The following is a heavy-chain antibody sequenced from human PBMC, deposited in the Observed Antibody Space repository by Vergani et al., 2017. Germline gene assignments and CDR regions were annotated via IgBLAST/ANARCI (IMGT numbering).Heavy chain of an antibody. D-gene: IGHD2/OR15-2a*01. V-gene: IGHV3-9*01. CDR3: VKEKIDLGSYFFDS. J-gene: IGHJ4*01. CDR2: ISWNSGSI. Sequence: EVQLVESGGGLVQPGRSLRLSCAASGFTFDDYAMHWVRQAPGKGLEWVSGISWNSGSIGYADSVKGRFTISRDNAKNSLYLQMNSLRAEDTAIYYCVKEKIDLGSYFFDSWGHGILVTVSS. CDR1: GFTFDDYA.